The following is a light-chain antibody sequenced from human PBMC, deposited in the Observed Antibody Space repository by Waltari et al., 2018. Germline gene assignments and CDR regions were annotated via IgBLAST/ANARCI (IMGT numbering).Light chain of an antibody. Sequence: QSVLTQPPSVSAAPGRRVTVSCTWAISNLGAGYAVHWYQQLPETSPKLLIYGNNNRPSGVPVRFSASRSGTSASLAITGLQAEDEADYYCQSFDGRRTLFGGGTKLTVL. V-gene: IGLV1-40*01. CDR3: QSFDGRRTL. CDR2: GNN. J-gene: IGLJ2*01. CDR1: ISNLGAGYA.